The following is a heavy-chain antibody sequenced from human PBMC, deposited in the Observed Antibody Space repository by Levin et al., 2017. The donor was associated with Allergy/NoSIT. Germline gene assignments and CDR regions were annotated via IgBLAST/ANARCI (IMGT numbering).Heavy chain of an antibody. CDR1: EFTFGDYA. V-gene: IGHV3-49*03. CDR2: IRSKAYGGTT. CDR3: TSGGFSYGPSAASSDYYYYGMDV. D-gene: IGHD5-18*01. Sequence: GGSLRLSCTTSEFTFGDYAMSWFRQVPGKGLEWVGFIRSKAYGGTTEYAASVKGRFTISRDDSKSIAYLQMNSLKTENTAVYYCTSGGFSYGPSAASSDYYYYGMDVWGQGTTVSVSS. J-gene: IGHJ6*02.